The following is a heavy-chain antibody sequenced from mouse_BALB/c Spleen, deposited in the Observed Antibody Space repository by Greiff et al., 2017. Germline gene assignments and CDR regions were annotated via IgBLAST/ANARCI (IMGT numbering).Heavy chain of an antibody. CDR1: GYTFTDYV. V-gene: IGHV1-77*01. Sequence: VHLVESGPELVKPGASVKMSCKASGYTFTDYVISWVKQRTGQGLEWIGEIYPGSGSTYYNEKFKGKATLTADKSSNTAYMQLSSLTSEDSAVYFCARQGLRLRDWYFDVWGAGTTVTVSS. D-gene: IGHD1-2*01. CDR2: IYPGSGST. CDR3: ARQGLRLRDWYFDV. J-gene: IGHJ1*01.